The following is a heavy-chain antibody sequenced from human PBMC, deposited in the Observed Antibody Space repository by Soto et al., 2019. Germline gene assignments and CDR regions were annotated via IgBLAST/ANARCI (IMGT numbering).Heavy chain of an antibody. V-gene: IGHV3-23*01. CDR2: LSDGGGST. J-gene: IGHJ5*02. Sequence: HPGGSLRLSCAASGFTFSNYAMSWVRQAPGKGLEWVSGLSDGGGSTFYADSVKGRFTISRDNAKNTLYLQMSSLRAEDTAVYYCAKEGTTSTYNWFDPWGQGTLVTVSA. D-gene: IGHD2-2*01. CDR1: GFTFSNYA. CDR3: AKEGTTSTYNWFDP.